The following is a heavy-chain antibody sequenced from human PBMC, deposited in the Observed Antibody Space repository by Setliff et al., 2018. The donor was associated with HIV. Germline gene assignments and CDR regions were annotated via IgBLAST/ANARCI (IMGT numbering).Heavy chain of an antibody. CDR1: GGSISSGGYS. Sequence: PSETLSLTCAVSGGSISSGGYSWSWIRQPPGKGLEWIGYIYHSGNTYYNPSLKSRVSISVDRSKNHFSLRLSSVTAADTAVYYCARGGSRGSWYWDYWGQGTLVTVSS. D-gene: IGHD6-13*01. CDR3: ARGGSRGSWYWDY. J-gene: IGHJ4*02. V-gene: IGHV4-30-2*01. CDR2: IYHSGNT.